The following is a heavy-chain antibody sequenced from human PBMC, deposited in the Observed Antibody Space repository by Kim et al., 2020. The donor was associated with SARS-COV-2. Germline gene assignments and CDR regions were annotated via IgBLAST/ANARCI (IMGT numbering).Heavy chain of an antibody. CDR2: ISSSSSTI. CDR1: GFTFSSYS. V-gene: IGHV3-48*02. Sequence: GGSLRLSCAASGFTFSSYSMNWVRQAPGKGLEWVSYISSSSSTIYYADSVKGRFTISRDNAKNSLYLQMNSLRDEDTAVYYCARVIPYYYDSSGYYNAFDIWGQGTMVTVSS. D-gene: IGHD3-22*01. J-gene: IGHJ3*02. CDR3: ARVIPYYYDSSGYYNAFDI.